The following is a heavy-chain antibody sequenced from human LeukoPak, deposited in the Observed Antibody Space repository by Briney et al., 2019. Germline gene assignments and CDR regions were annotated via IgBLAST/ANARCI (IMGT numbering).Heavy chain of an antibody. J-gene: IGHJ4*02. V-gene: IGHV4-39*07. CDR1: GGSISSSSYY. CDR2: IYYSGST. D-gene: IGHD6-13*01. Sequence: KPSETLSLTCTVSGGSISSSSYYWGWIRQPPGKGLEWIGSIYYSGSTYYNPSLKSRVTISVDTSKNQFSLKLSSVTAADTAVYYCATGYSSSWYVDYWGQGTLVTVSS. CDR3: ATGYSSSWYVDY.